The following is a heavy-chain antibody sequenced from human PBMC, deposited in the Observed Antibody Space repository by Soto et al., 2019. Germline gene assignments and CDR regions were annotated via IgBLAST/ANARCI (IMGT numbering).Heavy chain of an antibody. Sequence: QEQLVESGGGVVQPGTSLRLSCAVPGGIFHGYGMHWVRQAPGKGLAWVAIIRFDGSNEEYADSVKGRFTISRDKSKNTLYLQMKTMGAEDTAAYYCSRDGIGGTVFRGYLDYWGRGTVVTVSS. CDR1: GGIFHGYG. CDR2: IRFDGSNE. D-gene: IGHD1-7*01. V-gene: IGHV3-33*01. J-gene: IGHJ4*02. CDR3: SRDGIGGTVFRGYLDY.